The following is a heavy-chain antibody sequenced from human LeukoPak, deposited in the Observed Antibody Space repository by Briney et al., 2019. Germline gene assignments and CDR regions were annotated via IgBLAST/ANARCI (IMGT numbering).Heavy chain of an antibody. V-gene: IGHV3-48*04. J-gene: IGHJ6*04. CDR2: ISSSGSTI. D-gene: IGHD3-10*02. Sequence: GGSLRLSCEASGFTFSSYGMHWVRQAPGKGLEWISYISSSGSTIYYADSVKGRFTISRDNAKNSLYLQMNSLRAEDTAVYYCAELGITMIGGVWGKGTTVTISS. CDR1: GFTFSSYG. CDR3: AELGITMIGGV.